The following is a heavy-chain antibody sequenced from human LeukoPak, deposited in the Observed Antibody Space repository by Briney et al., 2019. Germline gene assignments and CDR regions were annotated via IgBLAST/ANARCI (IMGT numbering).Heavy chain of an antibody. J-gene: IGHJ5*02. CDR3: ARSNPSTLTRWFDP. D-gene: IGHD6-6*01. CDR2: INPNSGGT. Sequence: GASVKVSCKASGYTFTKYYMHWVRQAPGQGLEWMGIINPNSGGTNYAQNFQGRVTMTRDTSISTAYMELSRLRSDDTAMYYCARSNPSTLTRWFDPWGQGTLVTVSS. V-gene: IGHV1-2*02. CDR1: GYTFTKYY.